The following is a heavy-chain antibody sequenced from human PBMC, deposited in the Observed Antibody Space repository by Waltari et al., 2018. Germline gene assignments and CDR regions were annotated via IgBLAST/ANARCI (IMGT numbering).Heavy chain of an antibody. Sequence: SPYWMHWFRQVPGKGLVWVAGVNREGSRTTYADTVRGRFTVSRDNVRNTVALQMSSLRTDDTAVYYCGTLEPIASWGQGTLVTVSS. CDR1: SPYW. J-gene: IGHJ4*02. D-gene: IGHD2-21*01. V-gene: IGHV3-74*03. CDR2: VNREGSRT. CDR3: GTLEPIAS.